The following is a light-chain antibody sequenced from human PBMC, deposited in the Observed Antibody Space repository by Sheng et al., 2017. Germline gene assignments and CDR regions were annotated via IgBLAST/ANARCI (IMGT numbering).Light chain of an antibody. CDR1: RNIYGW. J-gene: IGKJ1*01. CDR2: KTS. Sequence: DIQMTQSPSTLSASVGDRVTITCRASRNIYGWLAWYQQKPGKAPNLLIYKTSVLQSGVPSRFSGSGSGTEYTLTISSLQPDDFATYYCQLFNSFSWTFGLGTKLEIK. CDR3: QLFNSFSWT. V-gene: IGKV1-5*03.